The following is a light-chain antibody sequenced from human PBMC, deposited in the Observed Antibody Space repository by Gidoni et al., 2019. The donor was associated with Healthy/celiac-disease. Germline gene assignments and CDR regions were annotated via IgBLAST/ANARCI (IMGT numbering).Light chain of an antibody. CDR2: DAS. CDR3: QQRSNWLLT. V-gene: IGKV3-11*01. Sequence: EIVLTQSPATLSLSPGERATLSCRASQSVSSYLSWYQQKPGQAPRLLIDDASNRATGIPARCSGSGSGTDFTLTISSLEPEDFAVYYCQQRSNWLLTFXGXTKVEIK. J-gene: IGKJ4*01. CDR1: QSVSSY.